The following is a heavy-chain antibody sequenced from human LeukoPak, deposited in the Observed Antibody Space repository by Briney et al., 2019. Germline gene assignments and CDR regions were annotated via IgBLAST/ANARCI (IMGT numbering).Heavy chain of an antibody. Sequence: SETLSLTCTVSGGSISRYYWSWIRQPPGKGLEWIGDIYYSGSSNYNPSLRSRVTISVDTAKNQFSLKLSSLTTADTAVYYCARHGPGGGRSGSGMDVWGQGTTVTVSS. D-gene: IGHD2-15*01. V-gene: IGHV4-59*01. CDR3: ARHGPGGGRSGSGMDV. CDR1: GGSISRYY. J-gene: IGHJ6*02. CDR2: IYYSGSS.